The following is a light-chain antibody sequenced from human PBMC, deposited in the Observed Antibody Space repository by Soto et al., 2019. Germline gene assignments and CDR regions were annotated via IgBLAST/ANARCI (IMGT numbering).Light chain of an antibody. CDR3: QQYYNTPLA. CDR1: QSLLFSSNNRNY. Sequence: DIVMTQSPDSLAVSLGERATGNCKSSQSLLFSSNNRNYLAWYQQKPGQPPKLLIYWASTRESGVPDRFSGSGSGTDFTLTISSLQAEDVAVYYCQQYYNTPLAFGQGTKVDIK. V-gene: IGKV4-1*01. J-gene: IGKJ1*01. CDR2: WAS.